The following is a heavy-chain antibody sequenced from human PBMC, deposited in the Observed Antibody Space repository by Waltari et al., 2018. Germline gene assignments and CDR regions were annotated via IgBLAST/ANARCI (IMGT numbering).Heavy chain of an antibody. D-gene: IGHD2-2*01. Sequence: QVQLVQSGAEVKKPGASVKVSCKVSGYTLTELSMHWVRQAPGKGLEWMVGCEPEDGETIYAQKFQGRVTMTEDTSTDTAYMELSSLRSEDTAVYYCATEPPCSTSCPRGNWFDPWGQGTLVTVSS. CDR3: ATEPPCSTSCPRGNWFDP. CDR2: CEPEDGET. V-gene: IGHV1-24*01. J-gene: IGHJ5*02. CDR1: GYTLTELS.